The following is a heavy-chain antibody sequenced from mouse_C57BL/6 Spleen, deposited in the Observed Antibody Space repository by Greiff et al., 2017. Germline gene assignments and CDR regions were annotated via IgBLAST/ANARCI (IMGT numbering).Heavy chain of an antibody. J-gene: IGHJ2*01. D-gene: IGHD2-4*01. Sequence: VQLQQSGPELVKPGASVKISCKASGYTFTDYYMNWVKQSHGKSLEWIGDINPNNGGTSYNQKFKGKATLTVDKSSSTAYMELRSLTSEDSAVYYCARDYDYDRGDFDYWGQGTTLTVSS. CDR1: GYTFTDYY. CDR2: INPNNGGT. V-gene: IGHV1-26*01. CDR3: ARDYDYDRGDFDY.